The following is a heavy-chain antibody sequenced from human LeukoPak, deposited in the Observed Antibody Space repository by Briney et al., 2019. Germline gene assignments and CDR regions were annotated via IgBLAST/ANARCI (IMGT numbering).Heavy chain of an antibody. Sequence: PSETLSLTCTVSGGSVSSGSYYWSWIRQPPGKGLEWIGYIYYSGSTNYNPSLKSRVAISVDTSKNQFSLKLSSVTAADTAVYYCASLRSDSSGYYNLRIDYWGQGTLVTVSS. J-gene: IGHJ4*02. CDR2: IYYSGST. V-gene: IGHV4-61*01. CDR3: ASLRSDSSGYYNLRIDY. D-gene: IGHD3-22*01. CDR1: GGSVSSGSYY.